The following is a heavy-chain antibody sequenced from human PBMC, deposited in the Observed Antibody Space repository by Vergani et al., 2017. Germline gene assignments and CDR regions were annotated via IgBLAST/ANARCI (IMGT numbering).Heavy chain of an antibody. Sequence: EVQLVESGGGLVKPGGSLRISCAASGFTFSNAWMSWVRQAPGKGLEWVGRIKSKTDGGTTDYAAPVKGRFTISRDDSKNTLYLQMNSLKTEDTAVYYCTTAPDITMVRGVIGYYGMDVWGQGTTVTVSS. J-gene: IGHJ6*02. V-gene: IGHV3-15*01. CDR3: TTAPDITMVRGVIGYYGMDV. D-gene: IGHD3-10*01. CDR2: IKSKTDGGTT. CDR1: GFTFSNAW.